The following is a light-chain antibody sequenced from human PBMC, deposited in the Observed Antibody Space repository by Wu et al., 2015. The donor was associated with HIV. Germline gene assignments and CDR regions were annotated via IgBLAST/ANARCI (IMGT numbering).Light chain of an antibody. CDR1: QSVSGN. Sequence: EIVMTQSPVTLSLSPGERATLSCRASQSVSGNLAWYQQKPGQTPRLLIYGASTRATGIPARFSGRGSGTEFTLTISSLQSEDFAVYYCQQYNNWPPITFGPGTKVDIK. CDR2: GAS. CDR3: QQYNNWPPIT. J-gene: IGKJ3*01. V-gene: IGKV3-15*01.